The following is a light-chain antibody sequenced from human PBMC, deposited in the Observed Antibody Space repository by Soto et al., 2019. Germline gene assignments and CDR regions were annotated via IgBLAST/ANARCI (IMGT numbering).Light chain of an antibody. CDR1: ISDVGGY. CDR2: EVN. Sequence: QSALTQPRSVSGSPGQSVTISCTGTISDVGGYVSWYQQHPGKAPNLIIYEVNKWPSGVPDRFSGSKSGNTASLTISGLQAEDEADYYCSSYAGSFDLIFGGGTKLTVL. J-gene: IGLJ2*01. V-gene: IGLV2-11*01. CDR3: SSYAGSFDLI.